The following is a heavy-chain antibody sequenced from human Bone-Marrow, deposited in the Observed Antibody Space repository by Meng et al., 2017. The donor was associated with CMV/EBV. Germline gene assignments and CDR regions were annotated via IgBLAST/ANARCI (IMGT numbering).Heavy chain of an antibody. CDR1: GYSFTSYW. Sequence: GESLKISCKGSGYSFTSYWIGWVRQMPGKGLEWMGIIYPGDSDTRYSPSFQGQVTISADKSISTAYLQWSSLKASDTAMYYCARRTGGVGYCSSTSCSGAFDIWGQGTMVTGSS. CDR3: ARRTGGVGYCSSTSCSGAFDI. D-gene: IGHD2-2*01. CDR2: IYPGDSDT. V-gene: IGHV5-51*01. J-gene: IGHJ3*02.